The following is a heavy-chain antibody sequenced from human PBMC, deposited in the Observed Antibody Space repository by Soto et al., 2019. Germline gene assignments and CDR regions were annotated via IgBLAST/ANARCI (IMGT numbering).Heavy chain of an antibody. CDR1: GFTFSSYA. V-gene: IGHV3-30-3*01. J-gene: IGHJ6*02. CDR3: ARDWASLHGQYYYYYYGMDV. Sequence: PGGSLRLSCAASGFTFSSYAMHWVRQAPGKGLEWVAVISYDGSNKYYADSVKCRFTISRDNSKNTLYLQMNSLRAEDTAVYYCARDWASLHGQYYYYYYGMDVWGQATTVTVSS. D-gene: IGHD2-2*01. CDR2: ISYDGSNK.